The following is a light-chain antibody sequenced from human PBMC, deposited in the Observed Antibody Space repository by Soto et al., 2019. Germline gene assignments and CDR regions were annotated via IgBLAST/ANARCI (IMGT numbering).Light chain of an antibody. CDR2: SDT. V-gene: IGLV3-21*01. J-gene: IGLJ2*01. CDR3: QVWDSGSAHVV. CDR1: DIGRKG. Sequence: SYELTQPPSVSVAPGKTASISCGGKDIGRKGVHWYQQKPGQAPVLVIYSDTDLPPVITERVSGSNSANLATLTISRVEAGDEADYYCQVWDSGSAHVVFGGGTKLTVL.